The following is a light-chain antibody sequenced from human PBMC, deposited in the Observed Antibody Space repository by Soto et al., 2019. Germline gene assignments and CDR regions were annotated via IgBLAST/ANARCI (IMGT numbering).Light chain of an antibody. CDR1: QSVSSSY. CDR3: QHYCSSPLFT. V-gene: IGKV3-20*01. CDR2: GAS. Sequence: EIVLTQSPGTLSLSPGERATLSCRASQSVSSSYLAWYQQKPGQAPRLLIYGASSRAPGIPDRFSGSGSGTDFPVTISRLEPEDFAMYYCQHYCSSPLFTFGPGTKVDIK. J-gene: IGKJ3*01.